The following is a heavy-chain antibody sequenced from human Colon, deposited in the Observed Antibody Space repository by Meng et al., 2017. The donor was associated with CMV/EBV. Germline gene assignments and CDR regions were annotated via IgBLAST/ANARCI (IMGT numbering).Heavy chain of an antibody. V-gene: IGHV3-49*04. CDR2: IRAKAYGGTT. D-gene: IGHD3-16*01. CDR1: GFTFGDYA. J-gene: IGHJ6*02. Sequence: GESLKISCTVSGFTFGDYAMTWARQAPGKAPEWVGFIRAKAYGGTTEYATSVKGRFTISRDNVKKSLYLQMDSLGAEDTAVYYCARIAYGLDVWGQGTTVTVSS. CDR3: ARIAYGLDV.